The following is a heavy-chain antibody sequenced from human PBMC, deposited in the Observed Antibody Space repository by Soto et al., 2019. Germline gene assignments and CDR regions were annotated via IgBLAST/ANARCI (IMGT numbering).Heavy chain of an antibody. CDR1: GYTFTSYG. V-gene: IGHV1-18*03. D-gene: IGHD2-8*01. CDR3: ARIVLMVYAPDYYYMYV. Sequence: QVQLVQSGAEVKKPGASVKVSCKASGYTFTSYGISWVRQAPGQGLEWMGWISAYNGNTNYAQKLQGRVTMTTDTSTSTAYMELRSLRSDDMAVYYCARIVLMVYAPDYYYMYVWGKGTTVTVSS. J-gene: IGHJ6*03. CDR2: ISAYNGNT.